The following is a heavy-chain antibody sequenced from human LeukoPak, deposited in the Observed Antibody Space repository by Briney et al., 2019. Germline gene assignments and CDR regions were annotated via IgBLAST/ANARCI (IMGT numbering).Heavy chain of an antibody. J-gene: IGHJ4*02. CDR1: GFTFNTYG. Sequence: SGGTLRLSCAASGFTFNTYGMNWVRQAPGKGLEWVSYISSSGSTIYYADSVKGRFTISRDNAKNSLYLQMNSLRAEDTAVYYCARIADYDILTGYYTEIFDYWGQGTLVTVSS. D-gene: IGHD3-9*01. CDR3: ARIADYDILTGYYTEIFDY. CDR2: ISSSGSTI. V-gene: IGHV3-48*03.